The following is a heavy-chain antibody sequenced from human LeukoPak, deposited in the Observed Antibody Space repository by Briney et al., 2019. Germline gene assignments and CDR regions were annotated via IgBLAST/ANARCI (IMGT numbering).Heavy chain of an antibody. D-gene: IGHD1-20*01. V-gene: IGHV4-59*08. CDR3: ARHSNWNGGVDWFDP. Sequence: SETLSLTCTVSGGSNYWSWIRQPPGKGLEWIAYIHYSGSPNYNPSLKSRVTISIDTSKNQFSLKLNSVTAADTAVYYCARHSNWNGGVDWFDPWGQGTQVTVSS. CDR1: GGSNY. CDR2: IHYSGSP. J-gene: IGHJ5*02.